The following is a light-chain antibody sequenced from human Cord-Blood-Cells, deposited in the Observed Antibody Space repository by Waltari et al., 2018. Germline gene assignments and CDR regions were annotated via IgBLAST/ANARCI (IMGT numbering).Light chain of an antibody. CDR1: SSDVGGYNY. Sequence: QSALTQPASVSGSPGQSITISCTGTSSDVGGYNYGSGYQQHPGKAPKLMIYEVSNRPSGVSNRFSGSKSGNTASLTISGLQAEDEADYYCSSYTSSSTLVVFGGGTKLTVL. J-gene: IGLJ2*01. CDR2: EVS. V-gene: IGLV2-14*01. CDR3: SSYTSSSTLVV.